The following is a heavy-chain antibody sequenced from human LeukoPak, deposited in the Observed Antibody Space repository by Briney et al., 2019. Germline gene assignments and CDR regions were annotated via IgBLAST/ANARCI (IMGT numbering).Heavy chain of an antibody. D-gene: IGHD6-19*01. Sequence: PGGSLRLSCAASGFTFSSFEMNWVRQAPGKGLEWVSYISSSSSTIYYADSVKGRFTISRDNAKNSLYLQMNSLRDEDTAVYYCASQFWWAAVAGTTLDYWGQGTLVTVSS. CDR3: ASQFWWAAVAGTTLDY. CDR2: ISSSSSTI. J-gene: IGHJ4*02. CDR1: GFTFSSFE. V-gene: IGHV3-48*02.